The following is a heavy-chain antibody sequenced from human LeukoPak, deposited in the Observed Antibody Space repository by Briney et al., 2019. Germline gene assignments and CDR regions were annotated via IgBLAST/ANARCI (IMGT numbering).Heavy chain of an antibody. CDR1: GGSISSYY. V-gene: IGHV4-59*01. D-gene: IGHD2-15*01. Sequence: SETLSLTCTVSGGSISSYYWSWIRQPPGKGLEWIGYLYFIGTTNYNPSLKSRVTISVDTSKNQFSLKLSSVTAADTAVYYCARVGYCSGGSCYSDYYYGMDVWGQGTTVTVSS. CDR2: LYFIGTT. J-gene: IGHJ6*02. CDR3: ARVGYCSGGSCYSDYYYGMDV.